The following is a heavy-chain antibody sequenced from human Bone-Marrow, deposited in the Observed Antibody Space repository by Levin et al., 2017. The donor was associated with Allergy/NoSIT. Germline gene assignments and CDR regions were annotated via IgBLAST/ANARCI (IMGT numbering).Heavy chain of an antibody. CDR2: ISSSSSYT. D-gene: IGHD6-13*01. CDR1: GFTFSDYY. J-gene: IGHJ4*02. CDR3: ARTLSSSWYVTFFDY. Sequence: PGGSLRLSCAASGFTFSDYYMSWIRQAPGKGLEWVSYISSSSSYTNYADSVKGRFTISRDNAKNSLYLQMNSLRAEDTAVYYCARTLSSSWYVTFFDYWGQGTLVTVSS. V-gene: IGHV3-11*03.